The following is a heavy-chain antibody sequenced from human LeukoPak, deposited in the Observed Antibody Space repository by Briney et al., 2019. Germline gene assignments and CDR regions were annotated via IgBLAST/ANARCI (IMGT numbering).Heavy chain of an antibody. V-gene: IGHV1-18*01. Sequence: GASVKVSCKASGYTFTSYGISWVRQAPGQGLEWMGWISAYNGNTNYAQKLQGRVTMTTDTSTSTAYMELRSLRSDDTAVYYCAREPQAYTYYYDTGGYYYFDYWGQGTLVTVSS. J-gene: IGHJ4*02. D-gene: IGHD3-22*01. CDR1: GYTFTSYG. CDR2: ISAYNGNT. CDR3: AREPQAYTYYYDTGGYYYFDY.